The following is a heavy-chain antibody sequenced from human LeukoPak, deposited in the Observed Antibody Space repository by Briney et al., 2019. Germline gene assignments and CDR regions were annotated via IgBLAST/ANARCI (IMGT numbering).Heavy chain of an antibody. D-gene: IGHD6-19*01. Sequence: SETLSLTCAVSGGSISSYYWSWIRQPAGKGLEWIGRIYTSGSTNYNPSLKSRVTISVDKSKNQFSLKLSSVTAADTAVYYCAREGAVAPYYYYYMDVWGKGTTVTVSS. CDR3: AREGAVAPYYYYYMDV. CDR2: IYTSGST. CDR1: GGSISSYY. V-gene: IGHV4-4*07. J-gene: IGHJ6*03.